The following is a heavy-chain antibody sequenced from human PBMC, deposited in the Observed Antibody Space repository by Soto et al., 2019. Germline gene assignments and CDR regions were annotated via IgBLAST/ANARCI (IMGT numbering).Heavy chain of an antibody. CDR3: AIRGAHYYYYGMDV. Sequence: PSETRSLTCAVSGGSISSSNWWSWVRQPPGMGLEXTGEXXXSXSXXXIXXXXSRVTISVDKSKNQFSLKLSSVTAADTAVYYCAIRGAHYYYYGMDVWGQGTTVTVS. CDR2: XXXSXSX. J-gene: IGHJ6*02. D-gene: IGHD3-10*01. V-gene: IGHV4-4*02. CDR1: GGSISSSNW.